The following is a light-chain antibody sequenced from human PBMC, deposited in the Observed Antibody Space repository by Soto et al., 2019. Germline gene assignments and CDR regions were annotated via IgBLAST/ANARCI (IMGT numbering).Light chain of an antibody. V-gene: IGLV2-14*01. J-gene: IGLJ2*01. CDR2: EVS. Sequence: QSALTQPASVSGSPGQSITISCTGTSSDVGGYNYVSWYLQHPGKAPKLIIYEVSNRPSGVSNRFSGSKSGNTASLTISGLQAEDEADYYCSSYTSSSTRVFGGGTKVTVL. CDR3: SSYTSSSTRV. CDR1: SSDVGGYNY.